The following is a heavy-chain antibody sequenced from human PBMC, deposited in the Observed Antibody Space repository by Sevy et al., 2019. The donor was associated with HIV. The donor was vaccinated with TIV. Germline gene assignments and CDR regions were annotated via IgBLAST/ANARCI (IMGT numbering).Heavy chain of an antibody. CDR2: IKPDGSEI. J-gene: IGHJ3*02. D-gene: IGHD3-3*01. CDR1: GFTFTDHW. V-gene: IGHV3-7*01. CDR3: AREREDVLRFLEWLSFGAAFDI. Sequence: GGSLRLSCVASGFTFTDHWMTWLRQAPGKGLEWVANIKPDGSEIYYVASVKGRFTISRDNAKNSLYLQMNSLRAEDTAVYYCAREREDVLRFLEWLSFGAAFDIWGQGTMVTVSS.